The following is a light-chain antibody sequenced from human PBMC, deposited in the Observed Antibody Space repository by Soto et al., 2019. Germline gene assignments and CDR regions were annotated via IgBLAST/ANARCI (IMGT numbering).Light chain of an antibody. J-gene: IGKJ5*01. Sequence: DIQLTQSPSTLSASVGDRVTITCRASQSISTWLAWYQQKPGTAPKLLIYKASTLESGVPSRFSGSRSGTEFTLTVSGLQPDDFATYYCQQYNDSFPYTFGQGTRLEIK. V-gene: IGKV1-5*03. CDR2: KAS. CDR1: QSISTW. CDR3: QQYNDSFPYT.